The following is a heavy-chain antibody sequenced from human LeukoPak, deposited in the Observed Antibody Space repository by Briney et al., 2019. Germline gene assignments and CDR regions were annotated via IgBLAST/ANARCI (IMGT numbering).Heavy chain of an antibody. J-gene: IGHJ4*02. Sequence: GASVKVSCKASGYTFTGYYMHWVRQAPGQGLEWMGWINPNSGGTNYAQKFQGRVTMTRDTSISTAYMELSRLRSDDTAVYYCARVWSWTRDWFSFAYWGQGTLVTVSS. CDR1: GYTFTGYY. V-gene: IGHV1-2*02. CDR3: ARVWSWTRDWFSFAY. CDR2: INPNSGGT. D-gene: IGHD3-9*01.